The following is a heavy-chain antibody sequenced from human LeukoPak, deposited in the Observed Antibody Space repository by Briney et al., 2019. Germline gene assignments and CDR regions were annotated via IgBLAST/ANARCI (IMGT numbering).Heavy chain of an antibody. CDR1: GYTFTSYA. V-gene: IGHV1-3*01. D-gene: IGHD3-22*01. CDR3: AINGDYDSSGYGY. Sequence: GASVKVSCKASGYTFTSYAMHWVRQAPGQRLEWMGWINAGNGNTKYSQKFQGRVTMTRDTSTSTVYMELSSLRSEDTAVYYCAINGDYDSSGYGYWGQGTLVTVSS. J-gene: IGHJ4*02. CDR2: INAGNGNT.